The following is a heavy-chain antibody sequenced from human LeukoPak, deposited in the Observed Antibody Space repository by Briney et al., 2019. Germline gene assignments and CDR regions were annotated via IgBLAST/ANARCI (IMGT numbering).Heavy chain of an antibody. CDR2: ISYDGSNK. V-gene: IGHV3-30*04. Sequence: GGSLRLSCAASGFTFSSYAMHWVRQAPGKGLEWVAVISYDGSNKYYADSVRGRFTISRDNAKNTLYLQMNSLRAEDTAVYYCARGGGYSYGSFDYWGRGTLVTVSS. J-gene: IGHJ4*02. CDR1: GFTFSSYA. CDR3: ARGGGYSYGSFDY. D-gene: IGHD5-18*01.